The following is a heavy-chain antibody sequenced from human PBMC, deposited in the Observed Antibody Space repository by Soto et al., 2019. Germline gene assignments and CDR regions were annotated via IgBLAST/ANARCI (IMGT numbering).Heavy chain of an antibody. Sequence: QVQLVESGGGVVQPGRSLRLSCAASGFTFSSCGMHWVRQAPGKGLEWVAVIWYDGSNKYYADSVKGRFTISRDNSKNTLYLQMNSLRAEDTAVYYCARGTRADTDAFDIWGQGTMVTVSS. V-gene: IGHV3-33*01. CDR3: ARGTRADTDAFDI. CDR2: IWYDGSNK. J-gene: IGHJ3*02. CDR1: GFTFSSCG. D-gene: IGHD2-2*01.